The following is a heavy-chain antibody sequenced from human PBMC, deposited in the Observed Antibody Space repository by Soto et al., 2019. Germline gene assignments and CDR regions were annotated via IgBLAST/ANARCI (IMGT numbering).Heavy chain of an antibody. V-gene: IGHV1-18*01. CDR3: ARVLEGYCISTSCWNYYYYYGMDV. CDR1: GYTFTSYG. CDR2: ISAYNGNT. D-gene: IGHD2-2*01. Sequence: ASVKVSCKASGYTFTSYGISWVRQAPGQGLEWMGWISAYNGNTNYAQKLQGRVTMTTDTSTSTAYMELRSLRSDDTAVYYCARVLEGYCISTSCWNYYYYYGMDVWG. J-gene: IGHJ6*02.